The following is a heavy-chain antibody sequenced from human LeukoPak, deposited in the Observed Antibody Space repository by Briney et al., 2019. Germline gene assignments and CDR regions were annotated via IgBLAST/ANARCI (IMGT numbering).Heavy chain of an antibody. CDR2: IDSSSSTI. Sequence: AGGSLRLSCAASGFTFSSYSMNWVRQAPGKGLEWVSYIDSSSSTIYYADSVKGRFTISRDNAKNSLYLQMNSLRDEDTAVYYCARYRYSSGRMFDYWGQGTLVTVSS. V-gene: IGHV3-48*02. CDR1: GFTFSSYS. D-gene: IGHD6-19*01. J-gene: IGHJ4*02. CDR3: ARYRYSSGRMFDY.